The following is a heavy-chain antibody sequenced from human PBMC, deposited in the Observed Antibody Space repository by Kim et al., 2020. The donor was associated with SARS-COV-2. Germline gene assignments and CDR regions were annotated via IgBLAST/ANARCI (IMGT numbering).Heavy chain of an antibody. CDR2: IKQDGSEK. Sequence: GGSLRLSCAASGFTFSDYWMSWVRQAPGKGLEWVANIKQDGSEKYYVDSVKGRFTISRDNAKNSLYLQMNSLRAEDTAVYYCASNLNYYGSGTKYYYFGMDVWGQGTTVTVSS. V-gene: IGHV3-7*03. CDR1: GFTFSDYW. D-gene: IGHD3-10*01. CDR3: ASNLNYYGSGTKYYYFGMDV. J-gene: IGHJ6*02.